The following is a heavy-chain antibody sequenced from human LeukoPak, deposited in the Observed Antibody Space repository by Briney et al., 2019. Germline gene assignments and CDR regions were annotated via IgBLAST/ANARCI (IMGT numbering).Heavy chain of an antibody. Sequence: ASVKVSCKASGYTLTDFAVNWVRQAPGQGLEWMGWISAYNGNTNYAQKFQGRVTMTRDTSISTAYMELSRLRSDDTAVYYCAREEGLQFDYWGQGTLVTVSS. CDR3: AREEGLQFDY. CDR1: GYTLTDFA. V-gene: IGHV1-2*02. J-gene: IGHJ4*02. D-gene: IGHD5-24*01. CDR2: ISAYNGNT.